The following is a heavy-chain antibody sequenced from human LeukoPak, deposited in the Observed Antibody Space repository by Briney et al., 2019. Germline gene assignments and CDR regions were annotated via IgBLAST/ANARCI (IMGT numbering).Heavy chain of an antibody. CDR1: GFTFSSYA. CDR3: PKDQHYYGSGSYFAY. CDR2: ISGSGGST. Sequence: GGSLRLSCAASGFTFSSYAMSWVRQAPGKGLEWVSAISGSGGSTYYADSVKGRFTISRDNSKNTLYLQMNSMRAEDTDVYYCPKDQHYYGSGSYFAYWGQGTLVTVSS. J-gene: IGHJ4*02. D-gene: IGHD3-10*01. V-gene: IGHV3-23*01.